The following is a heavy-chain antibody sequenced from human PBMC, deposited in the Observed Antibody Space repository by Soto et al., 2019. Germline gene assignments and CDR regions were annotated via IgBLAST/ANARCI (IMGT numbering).Heavy chain of an antibody. Sequence: GESLKISCKGSGYSFAGYWITWVRQKPGKGLEWMGRIDPSDSQTYYSPSFQGQVTISADKSISIAYLQWSSLKASDTAIYYCARRLDNTLDFWGQGTLVTVYS. V-gene: IGHV5-10-1*04. CDR1: GYSFAGYW. D-gene: IGHD1-20*01. CDR3: ARRLDNTLDF. CDR2: IDPSDSQT. J-gene: IGHJ4*02.